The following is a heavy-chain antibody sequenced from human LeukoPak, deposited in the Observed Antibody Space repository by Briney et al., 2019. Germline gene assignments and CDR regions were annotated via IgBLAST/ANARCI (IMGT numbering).Heavy chain of an antibody. CDR3: AKGLAVAGAYFDY. CDR2: ISYDGSNK. Sequence: PGGSLRLSCAASGFTFSSYGMHWVRQAPGKGLEWVAVISYDGSNKYYADSVKGRFTISRDNSKNTLYLQMNSLRAEDTAAYYCAKGLAVAGAYFDYWGQGTLVTVSS. V-gene: IGHV3-30*18. J-gene: IGHJ4*02. CDR1: GFTFSSYG. D-gene: IGHD6-19*01.